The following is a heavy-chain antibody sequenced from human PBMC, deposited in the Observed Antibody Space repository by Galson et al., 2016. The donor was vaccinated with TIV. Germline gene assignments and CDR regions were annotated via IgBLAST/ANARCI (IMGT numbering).Heavy chain of an antibody. CDR1: GDSISSDY. J-gene: IGHJ4*02. Sequence: ETLSLTCSVSGDSISSDYWSWIRQTPEKGLEWIAYIYNSGSTNYNPSLKSRVTLSVDTSKNQFSLNLSSVTAADTAVYYCARGPPFYSWGQGTLVTVSS. CDR3: ARGPPFYS. V-gene: IGHV4-4*09. CDR2: IYNSGST.